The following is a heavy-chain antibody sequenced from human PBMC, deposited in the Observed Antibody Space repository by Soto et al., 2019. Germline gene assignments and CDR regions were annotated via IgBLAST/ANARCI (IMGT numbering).Heavy chain of an antibody. V-gene: IGHV3-53*04. Sequence: EVQLVESGGGLVQPGGSLRLSCSASEFPVSTTYMSWVRQAPGKGLECVSIIFANDITYYGDSVKGRFTISRRNSRSTLYLQMNSLGPEDTAVYYCVRDLGDGYKSAWGQGTLVTVSS. J-gene: IGHJ4*02. D-gene: IGHD5-12*01. CDR2: IFANDIT. CDR1: EFPVSTTY. CDR3: VRDLGDGYKSA.